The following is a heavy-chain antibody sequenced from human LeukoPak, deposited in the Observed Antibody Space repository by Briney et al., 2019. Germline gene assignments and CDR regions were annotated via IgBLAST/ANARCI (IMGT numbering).Heavy chain of an antibody. J-gene: IGHJ4*02. V-gene: IGHV4-59*12. CDR3: ARDFSSSWYRGFGFDY. CDR2: IYYSGST. Sequence: PSETLSLTCTVSGGSISSYYWSWIRQPPGKGLEWIGYIYYSGSTNYNPSLKSRVTISVDTSKNQFSLKLSSVTAADTAVYYCARDFSSSWYRGFGFDYWGQGTLVTVSS. D-gene: IGHD6-13*01. CDR1: GGSISSYY.